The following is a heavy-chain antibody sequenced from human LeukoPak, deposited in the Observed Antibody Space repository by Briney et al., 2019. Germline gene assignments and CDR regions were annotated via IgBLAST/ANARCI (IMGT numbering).Heavy chain of an antibody. J-gene: IGHJ4*02. CDR1: GFTFSSYA. Sequence: PGGSLRLSCAASGFTFSSYAMHWVRQAPGKGLEWVAVISYDGSNNYYADSVKGRFTISRDNSKNTLYLQMNSLRAEDTAVYYCARVTRGSGYLIDYWGQGTLVTVSS. CDR2: ISYDGSNN. CDR3: ARVTRGSGYLIDY. V-gene: IGHV3-30-3*01. D-gene: IGHD3-22*01.